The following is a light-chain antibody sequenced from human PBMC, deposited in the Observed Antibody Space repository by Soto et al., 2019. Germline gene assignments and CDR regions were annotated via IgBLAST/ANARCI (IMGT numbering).Light chain of an antibody. CDR2: NTN. CDR3: LLYLSGHVRL. Sequence: QAVVTLEPSLTVSPGGTVTLTCASSTGEVTSGYFPNWIQQKPGQAPRSLIYNTNNKYSWTPARFSGSLLGGKAALTLSGVQPEDEADYYCLLYLSGHVRLFGGGTKLTVL. CDR1: TGEVTSGYF. J-gene: IGLJ2*01. V-gene: IGLV7-43*01.